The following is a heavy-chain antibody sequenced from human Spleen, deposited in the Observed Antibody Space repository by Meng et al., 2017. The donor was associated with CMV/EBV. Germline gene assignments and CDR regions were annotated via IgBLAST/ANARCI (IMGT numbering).Heavy chain of an antibody. Sequence: ASVKVSCKASGYTFTGYYMHWVRQAPGQGLEWMGWINPNSGGTNYAQKFQGRVTMTRDTSINTAYMELSRLRSDDTAVYYCAAATGGRYFYAMDVWGQGTTVTVSS. CDR2: INPNSGGT. D-gene: IGHD2-15*01. CDR3: AAATGGRYFYAMDV. J-gene: IGHJ6*02. V-gene: IGHV1-2*02. CDR1: GYTFTGYY.